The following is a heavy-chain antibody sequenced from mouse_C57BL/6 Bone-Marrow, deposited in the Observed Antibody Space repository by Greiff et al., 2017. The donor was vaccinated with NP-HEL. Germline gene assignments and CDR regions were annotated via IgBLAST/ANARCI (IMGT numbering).Heavy chain of an antibody. CDR3: ARVRTGRAYYFDY. CDR1: GYSITSGYY. D-gene: IGHD4-1*01. V-gene: IGHV3-6*01. Sequence: EVQLQQSGPGLVKPSQSLSLTCSVTGYSITSGYYWNWIRQFPGNKLEWMGYISYDGSNNYNPSLKNRITITRDTSKNQFFLKLNSVTTEATATYYCARVRTGRAYYFDYWGQGTTLTVSS. J-gene: IGHJ2*01. CDR2: ISYDGSN.